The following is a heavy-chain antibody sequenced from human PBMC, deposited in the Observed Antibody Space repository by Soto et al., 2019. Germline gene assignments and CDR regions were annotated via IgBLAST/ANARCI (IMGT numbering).Heavy chain of an antibody. CDR1: YGSISIYY. Sequence: PSETLSLTCTVSYGSISIYYWSWIRQPPGKGLEWIGYIYYSGSTNYNPSLKSRVTISVDTSKNQFSLKLSSVTAADTAVYYCARDAGGWDFDYWGQGILVTVSS. V-gene: IGHV4-59*01. CDR3: ARDAGGWDFDY. D-gene: IGHD6-19*01. J-gene: IGHJ4*02. CDR2: IYYSGST.